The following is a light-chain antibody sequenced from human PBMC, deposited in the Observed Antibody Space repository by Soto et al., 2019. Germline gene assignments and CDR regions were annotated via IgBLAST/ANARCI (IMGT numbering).Light chain of an antibody. Sequence: DIVMTQSPAILSVSLGERATLSCLASQSISDNLAWYQQRSGQAPRLLIYGASTRATGVPARFSGSGSGTEFALTISILQSDDFAIYYCQQYKSGPPRTFGGGTKVE. CDR3: QQYKSGPPRT. V-gene: IGKV3-15*01. CDR2: GAS. J-gene: IGKJ4*01. CDR1: QSISDN.